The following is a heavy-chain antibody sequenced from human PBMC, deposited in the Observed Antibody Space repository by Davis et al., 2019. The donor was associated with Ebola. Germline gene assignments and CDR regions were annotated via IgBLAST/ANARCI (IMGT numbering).Heavy chain of an antibody. V-gene: IGHV4-31*03. CDR3: ARRGRWLLSYGMDV. Sequence: SETLSLTCTVSGGSISSGGYYWSWIRQHPGKGLEWIGYIYYSGSTYYNPSLKSRVTISVATSKNQFSLKLSSVTAADTAVYYGARRGRWLLSYGMDVWGQGTTVTVSS. D-gene: IGHD5-24*01. CDR1: GGSISSGGYY. CDR2: IYYSGST. J-gene: IGHJ6*02.